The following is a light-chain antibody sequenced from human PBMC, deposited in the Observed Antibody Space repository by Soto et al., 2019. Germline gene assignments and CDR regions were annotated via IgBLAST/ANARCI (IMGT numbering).Light chain of an antibody. CDR1: QSISSY. Sequence: DIQMTQSPSSLSASVGDRVTITCQASQSISSYLNWYRQKPGKAPKLLIYAASSLQGGVPSTFSGSGSGTDFSLTISSLQPEDFATYYCHQSYSTLMFTFGQGTKLESK. CDR2: AAS. CDR3: HQSYSTLMFT. V-gene: IGKV1-39*01. J-gene: IGKJ2*01.